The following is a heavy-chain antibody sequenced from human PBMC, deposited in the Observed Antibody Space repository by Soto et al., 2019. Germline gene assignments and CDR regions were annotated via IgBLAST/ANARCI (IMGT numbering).Heavy chain of an antibody. J-gene: IGHJ2*01. CDR3: ARDRRNCGGDCYSPSYWYFDL. V-gene: IGHV3-48*01. Sequence: PGGSLRLSCAASGFTFSSYSLNWVRQAPGKGLEWLSYITGSSRTMYYADSVKGRFTISRDNAKNSLYLQMNSLRAEDTAVYYCARDRRNCGGDCYSPSYWYFDLWGRGTLVTVSS. CDR2: ITGSSRTM. CDR1: GFTFSSYS. D-gene: IGHD2-21*02.